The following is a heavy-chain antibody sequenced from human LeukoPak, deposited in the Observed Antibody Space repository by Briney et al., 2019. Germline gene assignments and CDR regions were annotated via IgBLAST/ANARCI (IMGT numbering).Heavy chain of an antibody. V-gene: IGHV3-23*01. CDR3: AKDEGYYGSGSYPDY. CDR2: ISGSGGST. J-gene: IGHJ4*02. Sequence: GGSLRLSCAASGFTFSSYGMSWVRQAPGKGLEWVSAISGSGGSTYYADSVKGRFTISRDNSKNTLYLQMNSLRAEDTAVYYCAKDEGYYGSGSYPDYWGQGTLVTVSS. CDR1: GFTFSSYG. D-gene: IGHD3-10*01.